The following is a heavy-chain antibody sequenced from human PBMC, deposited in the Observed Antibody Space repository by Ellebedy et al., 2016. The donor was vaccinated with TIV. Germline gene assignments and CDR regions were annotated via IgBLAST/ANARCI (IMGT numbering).Heavy chain of an antibody. CDR2: GYHGGNT. J-gene: IGHJ3*01. CDR1: GNSVSSGYY. CDR3: ARDYGGDAFDF. V-gene: IGHV4-38-2*02. Sequence: MPSETLSLTCTVSGNSVSSGYYSGWIRQPPGKALQWIRSGYHGGNTYYNPSLKSRVTISVDTSNNQFSLNLSSVTAADTAVYYCARDYGGDAFDFWGQGTKVTVSS. D-gene: IGHD4-23*01.